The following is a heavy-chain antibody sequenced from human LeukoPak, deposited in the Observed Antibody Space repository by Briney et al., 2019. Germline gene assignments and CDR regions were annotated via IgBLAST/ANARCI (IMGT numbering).Heavy chain of an antibody. CDR2: ISAYNGNT. CDR1: GYTFTSYG. Sequence: GASVKVSCKASGYTFTSYGISWVRQAPGQGLEWMGWISAYNGNTNYAQKLQGTVTMTTDTSTSTAYMELRSLRSDDTAVYYCASAEFGSSWYWFDPWGQGTLVTVSS. D-gene: IGHD6-13*01. V-gene: IGHV1-18*01. J-gene: IGHJ5*02. CDR3: ASAEFGSSWYWFDP.